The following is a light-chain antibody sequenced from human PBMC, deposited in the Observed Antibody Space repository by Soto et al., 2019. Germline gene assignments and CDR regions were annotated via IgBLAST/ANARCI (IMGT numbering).Light chain of an antibody. V-gene: IGKV3-20*01. CDR3: QHYGSSPYM. J-gene: IGKJ2*01. CDR2: GAS. CDR1: QSVSSTY. Sequence: ETVFTQSPDTLSLSPGERATLSCRASQSVSSTYIAWYQQKPGQAPRLLLYGASRRATGIPDRFSGGQSGTDFTLTVSRLEPGDFAVYCCQHYGSSPYMFGHWTQVHI.